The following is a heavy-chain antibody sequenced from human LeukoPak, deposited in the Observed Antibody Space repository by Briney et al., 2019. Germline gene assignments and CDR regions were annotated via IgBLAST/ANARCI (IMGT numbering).Heavy chain of an antibody. CDR1: GFTFSNAW. CDR3: ATTSVGLVVRATTSYYYYGMDV. CDR2: IKSKTDGGTT. Sequence: GGSLRLSCAASGFTFSNAWMSWVRQAPGKGLEWVGRIKSKTDGGTTDYAAPVKGRFTISRDDSKNTLYLQMNSLKAEDTAVYCCATTSVGLVVRATTSYYYYGMDVWGQGTTVTVSS. J-gene: IGHJ6*02. V-gene: IGHV3-15*01. D-gene: IGHD1-26*01.